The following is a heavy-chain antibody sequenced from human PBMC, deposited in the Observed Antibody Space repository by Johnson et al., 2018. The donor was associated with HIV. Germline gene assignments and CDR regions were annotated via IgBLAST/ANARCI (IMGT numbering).Heavy chain of an antibody. D-gene: IGHD1-26*01. CDR2: IRYDGSNK. V-gene: IGHV3-30*02. Sequence: VQLVESGGGLVQPGRSLRLSCAASGFTFDDYAMHWVRQIPGKGLEWVAFIRYDGSNKYYADSVKGRFTISRDNSKNTVYLQMNRLRGEDTAVYYCAKDRGWELLTTGAFDIWGQGTMVTVS. CDR3: AKDRGWELLTTGAFDI. CDR1: GFTFDDYA. J-gene: IGHJ3*02.